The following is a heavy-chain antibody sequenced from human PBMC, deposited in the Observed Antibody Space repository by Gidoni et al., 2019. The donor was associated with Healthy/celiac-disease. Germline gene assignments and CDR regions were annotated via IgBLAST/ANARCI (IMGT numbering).Heavy chain of an antibody. CDR3: AKDRGSGRNRSNFVVVVADY. D-gene: IGHD2-15*01. CDR1: GFTFSSYA. V-gene: IGHV3-23*01. J-gene: IGHJ4*02. Sequence: EVQLLESGGGLVQPGGSLRLSCAASGFTFSSYAMSWVRQAPGKGLEWVSAISGSGGSTYYADSVKGRFTISRDNSKNTLYLQMNSLRAEDTAVYYCAKDRGSGRNRSNFVVVVADYWGQGTLVTVSS. CDR2: ISGSGGST.